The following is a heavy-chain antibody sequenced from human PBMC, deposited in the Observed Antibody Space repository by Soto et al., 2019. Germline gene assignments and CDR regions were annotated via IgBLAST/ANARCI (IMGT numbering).Heavy chain of an antibody. J-gene: IGHJ4*02. D-gene: IGHD3-16*01. CDR1: GFTVSNNH. CDR3: AGRLTTAASLDY. CDR2: VHGGGST. Sequence: VQLVESGGGLIQPGGSLRLSCAASGFTVSNNHMTWVRQAAGKGLELVSFVHGGGSTSYAASVQGRFTISRDNSKNTLYLQKNSLRAEDSAIYYCAGRLTTAASLDYWGRGTLVTVSS. V-gene: IGHV3-53*01.